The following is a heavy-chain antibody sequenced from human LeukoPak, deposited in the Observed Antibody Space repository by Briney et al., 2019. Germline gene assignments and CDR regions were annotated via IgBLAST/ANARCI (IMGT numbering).Heavy chain of an antibody. CDR3: ARGPPRVGAIVEGDY. D-gene: IGHD1-26*01. Sequence: GESLKISCKGSGYSFTSYWIGWVRQMPGKGLEWMGIIYPGDSDTRYSPSFQGQVTISADKSISTAYLQWSSLKASDTAMYFCARGPPRVGAIVEGDYWGQGTLVTVSS. J-gene: IGHJ4*02. CDR2: IYPGDSDT. V-gene: IGHV5-51*01. CDR1: GYSFTSYW.